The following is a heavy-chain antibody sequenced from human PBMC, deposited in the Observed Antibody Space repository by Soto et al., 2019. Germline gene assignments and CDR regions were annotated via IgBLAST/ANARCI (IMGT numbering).Heavy chain of an antibody. Sequence: QVQLAQSGAEERKPGASVKVSCEATGYTFTAYAMHWVRQAPGQRLEWMGWINPANGNTKYSQKCPGRLTITSDTSANTVYMELNSLTSEDTAMYNCTRSAISPYGGLIGPFDYWGHGNLVTVSS. D-gene: IGHD3-16*02. CDR2: INPANGNT. CDR1: GYTFTAYA. J-gene: IGHJ4*01. CDR3: TRSAISPYGGLIGPFDY. V-gene: IGHV1-3*05.